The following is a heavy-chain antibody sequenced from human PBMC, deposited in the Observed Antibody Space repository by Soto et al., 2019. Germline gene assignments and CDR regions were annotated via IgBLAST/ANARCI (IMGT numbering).Heavy chain of an antibody. CDR3: TRDGDGRLTSNPYYYLGLDV. J-gene: IGHJ6*02. D-gene: IGHD2-21*02. Sequence: SETLSLTCTVSGGSISGYYWSWIRQPPGKGLEWIGNVYYSGGAKYNPSVKRRVSISVDTSKNQFSLNLSSVTAADTAVYYCTRDGDGRLTSNPYYYLGLDVCGRGISVTVS. V-gene: IGHV4-59*01. CDR1: GGSISGYY. CDR2: VYYSGGA.